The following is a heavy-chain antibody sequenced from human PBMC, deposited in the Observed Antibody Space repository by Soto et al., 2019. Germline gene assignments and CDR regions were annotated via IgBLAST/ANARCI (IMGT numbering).Heavy chain of an antibody. CDR3: EKGLNTTAGV. CDR2: ISYDGSKK. V-gene: IGHV3-30*18. CDR1: GFTFSSYG. D-gene: IGHD1-1*01. J-gene: IGHJ4*02. Sequence: QVQLVESGGGVVQPGRSLRLSCAASGFTFSSYGIHWVRQAPGKGLEWVAFISYDGSKKTYANSVKGRFTISRDNSKNTLYLQMNSLRPEDTAVYHCEKGLNTTAGVWGQGTLVTVSS.